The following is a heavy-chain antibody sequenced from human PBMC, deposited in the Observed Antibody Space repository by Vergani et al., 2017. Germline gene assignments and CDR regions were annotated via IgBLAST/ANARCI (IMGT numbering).Heavy chain of an antibody. D-gene: IGHD3-10*01. V-gene: IGHV3-48*04. CDR3: ARERGAMDR. CDR1: GFTFGGFG. CDR2: ISSDSRTI. J-gene: IGHJ4*02. Sequence: VQLVDSGGGVVQPGGSLRLSCAASGFTFGGFGMHWVRQAPGKGLEWVAYISSDSRTIYYADSVKGRVTISRDNARNSVFLQMDSLRVNDTAVYFCARERGAMDRRGQGTLVTVSS.